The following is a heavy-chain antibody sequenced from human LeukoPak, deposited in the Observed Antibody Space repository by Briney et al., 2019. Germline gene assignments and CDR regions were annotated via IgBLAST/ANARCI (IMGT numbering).Heavy chain of an antibody. CDR2: IYTSGST. J-gene: IGHJ3*02. CDR3: ARRPLLKAAAAPPGAFDI. D-gene: IGHD6-13*01. Sequence: SETLSLTCTVSGGSISSSSYYWSWIRQPAGKGLEWIGRIYTSGSTNYNPSLKSRVTISVDTSKNQFSLKLSSVTAADTAVYYCARRPLLKAAAAPPGAFDIWGQGTMVTVSS. CDR1: GGSISSSSYY. V-gene: IGHV4-61*02.